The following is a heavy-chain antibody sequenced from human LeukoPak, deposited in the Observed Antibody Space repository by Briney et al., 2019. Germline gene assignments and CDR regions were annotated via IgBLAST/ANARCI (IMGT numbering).Heavy chain of an antibody. CDR1: GYTYTGYY. CDR3: ARDCWELPPLCAFDI. D-gene: IGHD1-26*01. Sequence: ASVKVSCKASGYTYTGYYMHWVRQAPGQGLEWMGWINPNSGGTNYAQKFQGRVTMTRDTSISTAYMELSRLRSDDTAVYYCARDCWELPPLCAFDIWGQGTMVTVSS. J-gene: IGHJ3*02. V-gene: IGHV1-2*02. CDR2: INPNSGGT.